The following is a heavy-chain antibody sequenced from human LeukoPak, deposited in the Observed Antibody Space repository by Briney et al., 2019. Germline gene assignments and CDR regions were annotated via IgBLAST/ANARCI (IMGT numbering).Heavy chain of an antibody. CDR3: AKRDGSGWHYFDY. CDR2: IIGGGGST. CDR1: GFTFSNYA. V-gene: IGHV3-23*01. D-gene: IGHD6-19*01. J-gene: IGHJ4*02. Sequence: PGGSLRLSCAASGFTFSNYAMSWVRQAPGKGLEYISAIIGGGGSTYYADSVKGRFTISRDNSKNTLYLQMNSLRAEDTAVYYCAKRDGSGWHYFDYWGQGTLVTASS.